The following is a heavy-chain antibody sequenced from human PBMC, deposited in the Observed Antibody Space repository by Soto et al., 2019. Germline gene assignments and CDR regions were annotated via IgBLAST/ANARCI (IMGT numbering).Heavy chain of an antibody. Sequence: SQTLSLTCAISGDSVSSNSAAWNWIRQSPSRGLEWLGRTYYRSKWYNDYPISVKGRITINPDTSKNRFSLQLNSVTPEDTALYYCAREPGAEHTHGSYYYLFHGMDVWGQGTTVTVSS. V-gene: IGHV6-1*01. J-gene: IGHJ6*02. CDR3: AREPGAEHTHGSYYYLFHGMDV. CDR2: TYYRSKWYN. D-gene: IGHD3-10*01. CDR1: GDSVSSNSAA.